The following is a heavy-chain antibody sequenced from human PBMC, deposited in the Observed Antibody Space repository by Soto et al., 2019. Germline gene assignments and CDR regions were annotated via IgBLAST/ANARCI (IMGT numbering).Heavy chain of an antibody. Sequence: SETLSLTCAVYGGSFSGYYWSWIRQPPGKGLEWIGEINHSGSTNYNPSLKSRVTISVDTSKNQFSLKLSSVTAADTAAYYCASPGYSSSWFSYWGQGTLVTVSS. J-gene: IGHJ4*02. CDR2: INHSGST. CDR3: ASPGYSSSWFSY. V-gene: IGHV4-34*01. CDR1: GGSFSGYY. D-gene: IGHD6-13*01.